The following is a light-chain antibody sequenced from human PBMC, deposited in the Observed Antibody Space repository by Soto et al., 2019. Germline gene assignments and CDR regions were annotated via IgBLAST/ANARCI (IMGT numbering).Light chain of an antibody. Sequence: QSVLTQPPSVSGAPGQRVTISCTGSSSNIGAGYDVHWYQQLPGTAPKLLIYGNSNRPSGVPDRFSGSKSGTSASLAITGLQAEDEADYYCRSYDSSLSVVFGRGTQLNVL. CDR2: GNS. CDR3: RSYDSSLSVV. CDR1: SSNIGAGYD. V-gene: IGLV1-40*01. J-gene: IGLJ2*01.